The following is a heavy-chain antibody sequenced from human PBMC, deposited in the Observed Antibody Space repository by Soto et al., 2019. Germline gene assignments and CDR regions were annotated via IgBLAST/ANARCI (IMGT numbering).Heavy chain of an antibody. CDR2: IDPSDSYT. J-gene: IGHJ6*02. CDR3: ARRRWSTTSCPRNYYGMDV. CDR1: GYSFTSYW. V-gene: IGHV5-10-1*01. D-gene: IGHD2-2*01. Sequence: GESLKISCKGSGYSFTSYWISWVRQMPGAGLEWMGRIDPSDSYTTYSPSFQGHVTISADNSASAAYLQLSNLMASDTAMYYCARRRWSTTSCPRNYYGMDVWGQGTKVTVSS.